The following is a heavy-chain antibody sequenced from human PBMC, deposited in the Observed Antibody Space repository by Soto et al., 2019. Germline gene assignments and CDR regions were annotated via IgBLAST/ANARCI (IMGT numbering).Heavy chain of an antibody. Sequence: VQLVESGGGLVQPGGSLRLSCEASGFMFSIYTLNWVRQAPGKGLEWISYISAGSDAIHYADSVKGRFTVSRDNAKNSLYLQMNSLRDEDTAVYFCARLYGPSRVGTWFDPWGQGTLVTVSS. D-gene: IGHD1-26*01. J-gene: IGHJ5*02. CDR2: ISAGSDAI. CDR3: ARLYGPSRVGTWFDP. CDR1: GFMFSIYT. V-gene: IGHV3-48*02.